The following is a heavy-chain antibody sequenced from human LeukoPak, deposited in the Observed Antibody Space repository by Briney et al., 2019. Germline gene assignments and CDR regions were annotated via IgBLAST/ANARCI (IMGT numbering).Heavy chain of an antibody. CDR2: IYYSGST. CDR1: GGSISSSSYY. D-gene: IGHD2-2*02. CDR3: ARHGHCSSTSCSTYYYGMDV. Sequence: SETLSLTYTVSGGSISSSSYYWGWIRQPPGKGLEWIGSIYYSGSTYYNPSLKSRVTISVDTSKNQYSLKLSSVTAADTAVYYCARHGHCSSTSCSTYYYGMDVWGQGTTVTVSS. V-gene: IGHV4-39*01. J-gene: IGHJ6*02.